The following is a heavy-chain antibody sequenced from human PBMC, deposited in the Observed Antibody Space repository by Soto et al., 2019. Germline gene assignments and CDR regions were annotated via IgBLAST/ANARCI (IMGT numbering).Heavy chain of an antibody. Sequence: PSETLALTCAVSGGSISSGGDSWSWIRQPPGKGLEWIGYIYHSGSTNYNPSLKSRVTISLDTSKNQLSLRLSSVTTADTAVYYCARYSGTYYVYWGQGTLVTVSS. J-gene: IGHJ4*02. D-gene: IGHD1-26*01. V-gene: IGHV4-61*08. CDR2: IYHSGST. CDR3: ARYSGTYYVY. CDR1: GGSISSGGDS.